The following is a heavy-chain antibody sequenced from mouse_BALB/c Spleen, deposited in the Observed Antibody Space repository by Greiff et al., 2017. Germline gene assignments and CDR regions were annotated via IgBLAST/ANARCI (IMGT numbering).Heavy chain of an antibody. V-gene: IGHV14-3*02. J-gene: IGHJ1*01. Sequence: EVKLEESGAELVKPGASVKLSCTASGFNIKDTYMHWVKQRPEQGLEWIGRIDPANGNTKYDPKFQGKATITADTSSNTAYLQLSSLTSEDTAVYYCARASDSVWGAGTTVTVSS. CDR1: GFNIKDTY. CDR3: ARASDSV. CDR2: IDPANGNT.